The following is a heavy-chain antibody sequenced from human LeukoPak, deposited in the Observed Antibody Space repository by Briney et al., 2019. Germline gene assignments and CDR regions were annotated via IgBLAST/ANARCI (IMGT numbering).Heavy chain of an antibody. CDR3: ARSRGLGSGWSISDY. Sequence: GRSLRLSCAASGFTFSSYGMRWVRQAPGKGLEWVAVIWYDGSNKYYADSVKGRFTISRDNSKNTLYLQMNSLRAEGTAVYYCARSRGLGSGWSISDYWGQGTLVTVSS. J-gene: IGHJ4*02. V-gene: IGHV3-33*01. CDR1: GFTFSSYG. D-gene: IGHD6-19*01. CDR2: IWYDGSNK.